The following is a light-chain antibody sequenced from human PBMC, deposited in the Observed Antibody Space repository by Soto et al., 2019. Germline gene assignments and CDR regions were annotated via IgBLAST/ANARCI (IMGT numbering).Light chain of an antibody. V-gene: IGKV1-16*01. CDR3: QQYYSYPRT. CDR2: AAS. J-gene: IGKJ1*01. Sequence: DIQMTQSASSVSASVGDRVTITCQASQGISNYLNWYQQKPGKAPKLLIYAASSLQSGIPSRFSGSGSGTDFTLTISCLQSEDFATYYCQQYYSYPRTFGQGTKVDIK. CDR1: QGISNY.